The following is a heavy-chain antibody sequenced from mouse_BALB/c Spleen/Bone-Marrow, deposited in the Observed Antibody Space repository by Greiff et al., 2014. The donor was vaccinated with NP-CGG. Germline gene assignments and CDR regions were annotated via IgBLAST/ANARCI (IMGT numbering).Heavy chain of an antibody. CDR1: GYTFSSYW. J-gene: IGHJ1*01. CDR3: AREDGLWYFDV. CDR2: ILPGSGST. D-gene: IGHD1-1*01. V-gene: IGHV1-9*01. Sequence: QVQLQQPGAELMKPGASVKISCTATGYTFSSYWIEWVKQRPGHGLEWIGEILPGSGSTNYNEKFKGKATFTADTSSNTAYMQRSRLTSEDAAVYYSAREDGLWYFDVWGAGTTVTVSS.